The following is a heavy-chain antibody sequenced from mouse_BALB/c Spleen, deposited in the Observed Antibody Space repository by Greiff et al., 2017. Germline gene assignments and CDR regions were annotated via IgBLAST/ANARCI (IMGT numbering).Heavy chain of an antibody. CDR2: ISSGGSYT. V-gene: IGHV5-9-3*01. D-gene: IGHD2-2*01. CDR1: GFTFSSYA. CDR3: ARGYGYDRNYAMDY. Sequence: EVHLVESGGGLVKPGGSLKLSCAASGFTFSSYAMSWVRQTPEKRLEWVATISSGGSYTYYPDSVKGRFTISRDNAKNTLYLQMSSLRSEDTAMYYCARGYGYDRNYAMDYWGQGTSVTVSS. J-gene: IGHJ4*01.